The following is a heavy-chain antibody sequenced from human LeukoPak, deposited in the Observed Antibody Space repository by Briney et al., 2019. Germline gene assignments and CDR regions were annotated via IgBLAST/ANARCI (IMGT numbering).Heavy chain of an antibody. CDR1: GFTFSGFW. CDR2: IRGDGNDA. V-gene: IGHV3-74*01. Sequence: GGSLRLSCTASGFTFSGFWMHWVRRAPGKGLVWVSRIRGDGNDANYADSVKGRFTISRDNAQNTLYLQMNSLRADDTAVYYCASDRVLGSGSLDNWGQGVLVTVSS. CDR3: ASDRVLGSGSLDN. D-gene: IGHD3-10*01. J-gene: IGHJ4*02.